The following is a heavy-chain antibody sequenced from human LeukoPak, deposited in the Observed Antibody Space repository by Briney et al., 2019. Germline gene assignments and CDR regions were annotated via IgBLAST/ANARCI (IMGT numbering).Heavy chain of an antibody. D-gene: IGHD5-12*01. CDR2: IIPIFGTA. V-gene: IGHV1-69*01. CDR1: VGTFSRYA. J-gene: IGHJ4*02. Sequence: SVKVSYKASVGTFSRYAISWVRQPPAQGREWMGGIIPIFGTANYAKKFQGRVMITADESTSTAYMELSSLRSEDTAVYYCARGTRGGYDSMFDYWGQGTLVTVSS. CDR3: ARGTRGGYDSMFDY.